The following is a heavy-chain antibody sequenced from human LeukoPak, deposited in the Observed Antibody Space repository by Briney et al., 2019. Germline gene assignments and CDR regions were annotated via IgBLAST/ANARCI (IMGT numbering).Heavy chain of an antibody. D-gene: IGHD3-10*01. CDR3: AKNYYGSGSLSGFYFAY. Sequence: GGSLRLSCAASGFTFSNHGMHWVRQAPGKGREWATVIASDGRDKQYADPVKGRFTISRDNSKTTLYLQMNSLRAEDTALYYCAKNYYGSGSLSGFYFAYWGQGTLVTAPS. V-gene: IGHV3-30*18. CDR1: GFTFSNHG. CDR2: IASDGRDK. J-gene: IGHJ4*02.